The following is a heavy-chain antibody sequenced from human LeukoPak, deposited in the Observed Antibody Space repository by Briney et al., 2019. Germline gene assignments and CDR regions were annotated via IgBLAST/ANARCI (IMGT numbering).Heavy chain of an antibody. V-gene: IGHV3-23*01. D-gene: IGHD4-17*01. Sequence: QSGGSLRLSCVASAFTFSNYAMSWVRQAPGKGLEWVSGIGGSGGRTYYADSVKGRFTISRDNSKNTLYLQMNSLGAEDTAVYYCAKNRGDYDPEYFQHWGQGILVTVSS. CDR1: AFTFSNYA. CDR3: AKNRGDYDPEYFQH. CDR2: IGGSGGRT. J-gene: IGHJ1*01.